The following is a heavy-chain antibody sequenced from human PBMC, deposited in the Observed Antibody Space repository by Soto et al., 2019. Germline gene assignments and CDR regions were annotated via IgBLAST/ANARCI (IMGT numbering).Heavy chain of an antibody. CDR1: GGSISSYY. D-gene: IGHD2-15*01. CDR2: IYTSGST. CDR3: ARAGGSGRWRGYYYYGMDV. V-gene: IGHV4-4*07. Sequence: SETLSLTCTVSGGSISSYYWSWIRQPAGKGLEWIGRIYTSGSTNYNPSLKSRVTMSVDTSKNQFSLKLSSVTAADTAVYYCARAGGSGRWRGYYYYGMDVWGQGTTVTVSS. J-gene: IGHJ6*02.